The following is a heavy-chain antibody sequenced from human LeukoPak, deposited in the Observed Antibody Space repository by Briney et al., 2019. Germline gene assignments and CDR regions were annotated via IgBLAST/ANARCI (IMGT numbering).Heavy chain of an antibody. V-gene: IGHV4-59*12. CDR3: ANLRSYCGGDCYSGVSGAFDI. J-gene: IGHJ3*02. D-gene: IGHD2-21*02. CDR1: GGSMNDYY. Sequence: SETLSLTCTVSGGSMNDYYWTWIRQPPGRGLEWIGYMYYSGSTKYNPSLKSRLTISLDRSRNQFSLKLSSVTAADTAVYYCANLRSYCGGDCYSGVSGAFDIWGQGTMVTVSS. CDR2: MYYSGST.